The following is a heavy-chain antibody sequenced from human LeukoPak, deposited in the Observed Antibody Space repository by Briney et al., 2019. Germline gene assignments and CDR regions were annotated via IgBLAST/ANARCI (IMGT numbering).Heavy chain of an antibody. D-gene: IGHD3-22*01. CDR1: GFTFDDYA. CDR2: ISWNSGSI. J-gene: IGHJ4*02. CDR3: AKDIRPYYYDSSGYGFDY. Sequence: GGSLRPSCAASGFTFDDYAMHWVRQAPGKGLEWVSGISWNSGSIGYADSVKGRFTISRDNAKNSLYLQMNSLRAEDMALYYCAKDIRPYYYDSSGYGFDYWGQGTLVTVSS. V-gene: IGHV3-9*03.